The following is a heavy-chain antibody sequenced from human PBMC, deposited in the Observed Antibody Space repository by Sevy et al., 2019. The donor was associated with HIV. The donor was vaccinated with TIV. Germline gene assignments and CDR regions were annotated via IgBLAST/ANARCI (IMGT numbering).Heavy chain of an antibody. Sequence: ASVKVSCKASGYTFTSYGISWVGQAPGQGLEWMGWISAYKRNTNYAQKFQGRVTMTTDTSTFTAYMELRSLRYDDTAVHYCARDRDYDFLWRTFPYRDYWGQGTLVTVSS. V-gene: IGHV1-18*01. CDR1: GYTFTSYG. CDR2: ISAYKRNT. CDR3: ARDRDYDFLWRTFPYRDY. J-gene: IGHJ4*02. D-gene: IGHD3-16*01.